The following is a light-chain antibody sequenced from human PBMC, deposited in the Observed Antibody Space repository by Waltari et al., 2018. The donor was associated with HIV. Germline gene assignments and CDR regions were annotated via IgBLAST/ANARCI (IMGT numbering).Light chain of an antibody. J-gene: IGLJ2*01. CDR2: GST. CDR3: QSYDNSLGVV. Sequence: QSVLPQPPSVSGAPGQRVTISCTGGSSNIGDPYDCHWYQQCPGTATKLLIYGSTNRPSGVPDRFSGSKSGTSASLAITGLQAEDEADYYCQSYDNSLGVVFGGGTKLTVL. CDR1: SSNIGDPYD. V-gene: IGLV1-40*01.